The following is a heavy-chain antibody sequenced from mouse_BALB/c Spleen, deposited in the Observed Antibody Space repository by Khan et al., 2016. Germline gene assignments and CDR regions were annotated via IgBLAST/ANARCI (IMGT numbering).Heavy chain of an antibody. J-gene: IGHJ3*01. V-gene: IGHV1-54*01. Sequence: QVQLQQPGAELVRPGTSVKVSCKARGYAFTNCLIEWVKQRPGQGLEWIGVINPGSGGTNYNERLKGKATLTADNISSTAHMQLSSQTSDDHAVNWSASHCGSSYVGFAYVGQGTLVTGSA. D-gene: IGHD1-1*01. CDR2: INPGSGGT. CDR3: ASHCGSSYVGFAY. CDR1: GYAFTNCL.